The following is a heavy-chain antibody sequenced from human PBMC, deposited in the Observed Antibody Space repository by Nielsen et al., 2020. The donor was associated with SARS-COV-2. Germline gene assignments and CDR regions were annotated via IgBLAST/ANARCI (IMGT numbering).Heavy chain of an antibody. CDR1: GDSISSYF. CDR2: IYYSGST. D-gene: IGHD4-17*01. Sequence: SETLSLTCTVSGDSISSYFWGWIRQPPGKGLEWIGSIYYSGSTYYNPSLKSRVTMSADTSKNQFSLKLSSVTAADTAVYYCARVQYMATVTTYFDYWGQGTLVTVSS. J-gene: IGHJ4*02. V-gene: IGHV4-39*07. CDR3: ARVQYMATVTTYFDY.